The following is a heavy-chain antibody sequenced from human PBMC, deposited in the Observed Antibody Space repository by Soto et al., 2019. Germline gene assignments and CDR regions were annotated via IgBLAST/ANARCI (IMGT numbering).Heavy chain of an antibody. J-gene: IGHJ4*02. Sequence: SETLSLTCTVSGGSISSGGYYWSWIRQHPGEGLEWIGYIYYSGSTYYNPSLKSRVTISVDTSKNQFSLKLSSVTAADTAVFFFAGGDITMVRGVNYRHFDYWGQGTLVTVSS. CDR3: AGGDITMVRGVNYRHFDY. CDR1: GGSISSGGYY. CDR2: IYYSGST. D-gene: IGHD3-10*01. V-gene: IGHV4-31*03.